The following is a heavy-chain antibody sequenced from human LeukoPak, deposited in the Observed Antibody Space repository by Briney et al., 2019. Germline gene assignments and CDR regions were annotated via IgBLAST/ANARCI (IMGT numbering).Heavy chain of an antibody. CDR3: ARGPGGKAGSPYYDFWSAHLAFDI. V-gene: IGHV4-34*01. CDR2: INHSGST. Sequence: TSETLSLTCAVYRGSFSGCYWSWIRQPPGKGLEWIGEINHSGSTNYNPSLKSRVTISVDTSKNQFSLKLSSVTAADTAVYYCARGPGGKAGSPYYDFWSAHLAFDIWGQGTMVTVSS. CDR1: RGSFSGCY. J-gene: IGHJ3*02. D-gene: IGHD3-3*01.